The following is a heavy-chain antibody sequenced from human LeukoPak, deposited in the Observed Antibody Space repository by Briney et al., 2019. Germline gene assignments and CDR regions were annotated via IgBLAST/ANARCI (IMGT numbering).Heavy chain of an antibody. CDR1: GGSISSYY. CDR3: ARDEYDFYAFDI. J-gene: IGHJ3*02. D-gene: IGHD3-3*01. CDR2: IYYSGST. V-gene: IGHV4-59*12. Sequence: SETLSLTCTVSGGSISSYYWSWIRQPPGKGLEWIGYIYYSGSTNYNPSLKSRVTMSVDTSKNQFSLKLSSVTAADTAVYYCARDEYDFYAFDIWGQGTMVTVSS.